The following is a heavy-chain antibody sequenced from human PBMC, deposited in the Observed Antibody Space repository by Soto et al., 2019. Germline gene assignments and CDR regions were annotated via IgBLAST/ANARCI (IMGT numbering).Heavy chain of an antibody. Sequence: PSETRSLTCTVSGASITYGAYSWIWIRQTPGKGLEWIGYINHLETTFYNPSFESRLTLSIDRTKNQFSLNLKSMSAADRAVYFCARGGGFDSFDYWGQGILVTVSS. D-gene: IGHD3-10*01. V-gene: IGHV4-30-2*01. CDR2: INHLETT. CDR1: GASITYGAYS. CDR3: ARGGGFDSFDY. J-gene: IGHJ4*02.